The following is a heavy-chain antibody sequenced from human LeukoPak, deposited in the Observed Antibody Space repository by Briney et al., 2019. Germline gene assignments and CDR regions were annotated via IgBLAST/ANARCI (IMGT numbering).Heavy chain of an antibody. Sequence: ASVKVSCKASGFTFTSSAMQWVRQARGQRLEWTGWIVVGSGNTNYAQKFQERVTITRDMSTSTAYMELSSLRSEDTAVYYCAAAGIQLWPSGDYWGQGTLVTVSS. CDR1: GFTFTSSA. J-gene: IGHJ4*02. V-gene: IGHV1-58*02. CDR2: IVVGSGNT. D-gene: IGHD5-18*01. CDR3: AAAGIQLWPSGDY.